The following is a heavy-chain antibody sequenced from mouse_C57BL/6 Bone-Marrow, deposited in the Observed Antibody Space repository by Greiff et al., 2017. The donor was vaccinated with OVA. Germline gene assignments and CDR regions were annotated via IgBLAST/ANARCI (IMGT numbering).Heavy chain of an antibody. Sequence: QVQLQQPGPELVKPGASVKISCKASGYAFSSSWMNWVKQRPGKGLEWIGRIYPGDGDTNYNGKFKGKATLTADKSSSTAYMQLSSLTSEDSAVYFCASYDGSVFAYWGQGTLVTVSA. D-gene: IGHD2-3*01. V-gene: IGHV1-82*01. CDR1: GYAFSSSW. CDR2: IYPGDGDT. J-gene: IGHJ3*01. CDR3: ASYDGSVFAY.